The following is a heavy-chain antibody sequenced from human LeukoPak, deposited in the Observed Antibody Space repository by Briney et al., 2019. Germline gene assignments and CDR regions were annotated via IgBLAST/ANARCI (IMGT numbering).Heavy chain of an antibody. CDR3: ARAERDGYFDY. CDR1: GGSISSSSYY. D-gene: IGHD5-24*01. J-gene: IGHJ4*02. Sequence: SETLSLTCTVSGGSISSSSYYWGWIRQPPGKGLEWIGSIYYSGSTYYNPSLKSRVTISVDTSKNQFSLKLSSVTAADTAVYYCARAERDGYFDYWGQGTLVTVSS. V-gene: IGHV4-39*07. CDR2: IYYSGST.